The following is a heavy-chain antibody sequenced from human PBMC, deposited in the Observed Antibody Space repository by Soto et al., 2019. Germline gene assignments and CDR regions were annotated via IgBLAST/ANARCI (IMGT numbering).Heavy chain of an antibody. CDR2: IKSDSSSL. D-gene: IGHD3-9*01. CDR3: ARKPMTGSQSGAFDI. V-gene: IGHV3-21*06. CDR1: GFTFSTYL. Sequence: VQLVESGGGLVEPGGSLRLSWAASGFTFSTYLMNWVRRARGKGLEWVSSIKSDSSSLYYADSVKGRFTISRDNAKNSLHLQMNSLRVEDTAMYFCARKPMTGSQSGAFDIWGQGTMVTVSS. J-gene: IGHJ3*02.